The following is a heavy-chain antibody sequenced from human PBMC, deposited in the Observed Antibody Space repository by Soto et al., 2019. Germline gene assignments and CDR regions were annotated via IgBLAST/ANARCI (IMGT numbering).Heavy chain of an antibody. CDR1: GGTFSSYA. CDR3: ATVRGVINRFDP. D-gene: IGHD3-10*02. V-gene: IGHV1-69*13. Sequence: SVKGSCKASGGTFSSYAISWVRQAPGQGLEWMGGIIPIFGTANYAQKFQGRVTITADESTSTAYMELSSLRSEDTAVYYCATVRGVINRFDPWGQGTLVTVSS. CDR2: IIPIFGTA. J-gene: IGHJ5*02.